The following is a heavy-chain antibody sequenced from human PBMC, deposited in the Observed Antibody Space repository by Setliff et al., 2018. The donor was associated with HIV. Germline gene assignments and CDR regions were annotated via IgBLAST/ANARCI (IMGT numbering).Heavy chain of an antibody. V-gene: IGHV4-59*01. CDR2: IYYSGST. J-gene: IGHJ1*01. D-gene: IGHD6-13*01. CDR3: AGIIATPGTT. Sequence: PSETLSLTCTVSGDFFSSDYYWGWIRQSPGKGLEWIGYIYYSGSTSYNPSLNSRVSMSVDTSRDQISLTLTSVTAADTAVYYCAGIIATPGTTWGQGTLVTVSS. CDR1: GDFFSSDYY.